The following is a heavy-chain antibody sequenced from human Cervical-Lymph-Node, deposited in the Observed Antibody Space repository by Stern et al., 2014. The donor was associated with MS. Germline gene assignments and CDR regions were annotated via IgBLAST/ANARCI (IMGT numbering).Heavy chain of an antibody. D-gene: IGHD6-19*01. CDR2: IWSSGSTI. CDR1: GFTFSDYY. J-gene: IGHJ4*02. V-gene: IGHV3-11*01. Sequence: VQLVESGGGLVKPGGSLRLSCAASGFTFSDYYMSWIRQAPGQGLEWVSYIWSSGSTIYYAAYVKGRLTISRDNSKNPMYLQMNSLRAEDTAVYYCARDSPSWGWCFDYWGQGTLVTVSS. CDR3: ARDSPSWGWCFDY.